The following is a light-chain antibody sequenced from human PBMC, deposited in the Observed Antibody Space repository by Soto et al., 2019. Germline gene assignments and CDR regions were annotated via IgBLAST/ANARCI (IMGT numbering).Light chain of an antibody. CDR3: QQYNNWPPIT. V-gene: IGKV3-15*01. CDR1: QSVSSN. Sequence: EIVMTQSPATLSVSPGEGVTLSCRASQSVSSNLAWYQQRPGQAPRLLIYGASTRATGSAARFSGSGAGTEFTLTISSIQSEDVAVYYCQQYNNWPPITFGQGTRLEIK. CDR2: GAS. J-gene: IGKJ5*01.